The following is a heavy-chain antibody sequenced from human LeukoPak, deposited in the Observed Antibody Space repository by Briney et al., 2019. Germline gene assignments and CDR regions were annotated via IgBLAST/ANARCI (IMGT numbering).Heavy chain of an antibody. V-gene: IGHV3-7*04. CDR3: ARGDNSAFDI. Sequence: GSLRLSCAASGFTFRSYRMNWVRQAPGKGLEWVASIKQGESERYYVDSVNGRFTISRDNAKNSLYLQMNSLRAEDTAVYYCARGDNSAFDIWGQGTMVTVSS. D-gene: IGHD3-22*01. CDR1: GFTFRSYR. CDR2: IKQGESER. J-gene: IGHJ3*02.